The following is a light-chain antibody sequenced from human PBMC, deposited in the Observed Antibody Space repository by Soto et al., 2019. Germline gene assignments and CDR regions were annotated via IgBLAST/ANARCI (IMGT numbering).Light chain of an antibody. J-gene: IGKJ2*01. V-gene: IGKV3-20*01. CDR1: QSVSSRS. Sequence: EIVLTQSPGSLSLSPGERATLSCRASQSVSSRSLGWYQQKGGQAHRLLISGASRRATGLPDRFRGSVAGTDFTLTISSLEPEYFAVYYCQHYGSWNTLGQGTKREIK. CDR2: GAS. CDR3: QHYGSWNT.